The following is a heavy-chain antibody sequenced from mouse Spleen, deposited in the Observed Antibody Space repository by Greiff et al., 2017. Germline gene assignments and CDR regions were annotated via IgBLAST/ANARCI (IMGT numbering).Heavy chain of an antibody. J-gene: IGHJ2*01. Sequence: VQGVESGPGLVAPSQSLSITCTVSGFSLTGYGVNWVRQPPGKGLEWLGMICGDGSTDYYSAHYSSMSTSKDNTKSQVFLKMNSLQTDDTARYYCARETTGYYFDYWGQGTTLTVSS. V-gene: IGHV2-6-7*01. D-gene: IGHD1-1*01. CDR1: GFSLTGYG. CDR3: ARETTGYYFDY. CDR2: ICGDGST.